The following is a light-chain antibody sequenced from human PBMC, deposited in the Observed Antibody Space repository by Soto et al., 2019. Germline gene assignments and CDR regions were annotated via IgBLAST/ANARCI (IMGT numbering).Light chain of an antibody. CDR3: QQYSVYPWT. CDR1: QTISSW. V-gene: IGKV1-5*03. J-gene: IGKJ1*01. CDR2: KAS. Sequence: DLQMTQSPSTLSASVGDRVSITCRASQTISSWLAWYQQKPGKAPKLLVSKASTLESGVPSRFSGSASGTEFTLTISSLQPDDFATYFCQQYSVYPWTFGQGTKIDVK.